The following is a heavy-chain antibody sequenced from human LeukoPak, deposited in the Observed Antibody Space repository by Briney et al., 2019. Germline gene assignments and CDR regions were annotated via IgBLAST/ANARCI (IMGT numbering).Heavy chain of an antibody. CDR3: AKEVGSSYYYFDQ. V-gene: IGHV3-23*01. CDR2: ISSGGSDSGGT. J-gene: IGHJ4*02. D-gene: IGHD3-22*01. CDR1: GFRFINYG. Sequence: GGSLRLSCAASGFRFINYGMNWVRQAPGKGLEWVSAISSGGSDSGGTYYADSVKGRFTISRDNSRNTLDLQMNSLRAEDTAVYYCAKEVGSSYYYFDQWGQGTLVTVSS.